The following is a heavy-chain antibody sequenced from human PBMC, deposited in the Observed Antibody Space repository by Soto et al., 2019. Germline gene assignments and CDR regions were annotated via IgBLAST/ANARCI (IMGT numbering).Heavy chain of an antibody. D-gene: IGHD1-26*01. CDR1: GGSFTGYI. CDR2: INHSGSA. Sequence: QVQLQQWGAGLLKPSETLSLTCAVSGGSFTGYIWSWIRQSPGKGLQWIGQINHSGSANYNPSLTRRVTISLHPSASQFSLELSSVTAADTAVYYCARGLMTGSPYSGGWYYFDYWGQGTLVTVSS. J-gene: IGHJ4*02. CDR3: ARGLMTGSPYSGGWYYFDY. V-gene: IGHV4-34*01.